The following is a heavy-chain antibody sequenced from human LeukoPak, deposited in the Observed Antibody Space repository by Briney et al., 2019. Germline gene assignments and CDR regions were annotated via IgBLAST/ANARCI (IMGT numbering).Heavy chain of an antibody. CDR3: ARDTYTSSWYHDAFDI. D-gene: IGHD6-13*01. Sequence: ASVKVSCKASGYTFTTYFVHWVRQAPGQGLEWMGWINPYSGGTNSAQKFQGRVTMTRDTSISTAYMELSRLRSDDTAVYYCARDTYTSSWYHDAFDIWGQGTMVTVSS. CDR2: INPYSGGT. V-gene: IGHV1-2*02. J-gene: IGHJ3*02. CDR1: GYTFTTYF.